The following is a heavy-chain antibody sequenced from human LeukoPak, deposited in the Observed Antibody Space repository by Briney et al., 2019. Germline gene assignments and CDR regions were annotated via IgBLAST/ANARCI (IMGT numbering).Heavy chain of an antibody. CDR3: ARVSGTWGYFYMDV. CDR1: GYAFTIHG. V-gene: IGHV1-18*01. J-gene: IGHJ6*03. Sequence: ASVTVSCTPFGYAFTIHGFTWVRQAPGQGLEWMGWISTYDGKTDYAQNFQGRVTMTIDASTSTAYMEVRSLRSDNTAVYYCARVSGTWGYFYMDVWAKGSTVTVSS. CDR2: ISTYDGKT. D-gene: IGHD1-1*01.